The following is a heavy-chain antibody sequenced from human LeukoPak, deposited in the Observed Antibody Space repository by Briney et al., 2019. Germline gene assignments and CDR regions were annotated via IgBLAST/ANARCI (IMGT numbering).Heavy chain of an antibody. Sequence: GGSLRLSCVTSGFTFNTYSMNWFRQAQGKGLEWISYISSSSATIYYADSVKGRFTISRDNAKNSLYLQMNSLRAEDTAVYYCARGRDLFDSWGQGTLVIVSS. J-gene: IGHJ4*02. CDR3: ARGRDLFDS. CDR2: ISSSSATI. V-gene: IGHV3-48*04. CDR1: GFTFNTYS.